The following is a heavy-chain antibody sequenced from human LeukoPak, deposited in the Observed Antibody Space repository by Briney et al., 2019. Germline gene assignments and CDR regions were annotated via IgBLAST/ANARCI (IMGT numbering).Heavy chain of an antibody. J-gene: IGHJ5*02. Sequence: WVSSISSSSTYIYYAESVKGRFTISRDNAKNSLYLQMNSLRAEDTAIYYCARDGGYRFDPWGQGTLVTVSS. D-gene: IGHD3-16*01. V-gene: IGHV3-21*01. CDR3: ARDGGYRFDP. CDR2: ISSSSTYI.